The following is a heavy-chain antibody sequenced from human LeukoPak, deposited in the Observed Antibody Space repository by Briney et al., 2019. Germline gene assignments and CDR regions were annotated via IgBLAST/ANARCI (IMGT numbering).Heavy chain of an antibody. CDR3: AKRGLVVRVILVGFHKEAHYFDS. J-gene: IGHJ4*02. CDR1: GITLSNYG. Sequence: GGSLRLSCAVSGITLSNYGVSWVRQAPGKGLEWVAGISGSGGSTNYADSVKGRFTISTTNPQKPLYLHMNRLRAEDPAVYFCAKRGLVVRVILVGFHKEAHYFDSWGQGALVTVSS. CDR2: ISGSGGST. D-gene: IGHD2-21*01. V-gene: IGHV3-23*01.